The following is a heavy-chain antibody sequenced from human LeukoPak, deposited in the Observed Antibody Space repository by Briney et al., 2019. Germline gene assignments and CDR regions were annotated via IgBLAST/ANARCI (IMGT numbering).Heavy chain of an antibody. CDR2: MNPNSGNT. CDR3: ARVLRFLREGAVDP. V-gene: IGHV1-8*02. J-gene: IGHJ5*02. Sequence: ASVKVSCKASGYTFTGYYLHWVRQATGQGLEWMGWMNPNSGNTGYAQKFQGRVTMTRNTSISTAYMELSSRRSEDTAVYYCARVLRFLREGAVDPWGQGTLVTVSS. D-gene: IGHD3-3*01. CDR1: GYTFTGYY.